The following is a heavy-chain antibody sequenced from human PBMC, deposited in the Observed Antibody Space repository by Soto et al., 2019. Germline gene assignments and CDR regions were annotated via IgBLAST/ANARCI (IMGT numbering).Heavy chain of an antibody. J-gene: IGHJ5*02. CDR2: IYYSGNT. CDR1: GDPINNYY. D-gene: IGHD1-1*01. V-gene: IGHV4-59*08. Sequence: LSLTCTVSGDPINNYYWSWIRQPPGKGLEWIGYIYYSGNTKYNPSLKSRVTISVDTSKNQFSLRLTSVTAADTAVYYCAKQGGKYGIRSFDPWGQGTLVTVSS. CDR3: AKQGGKYGIRSFDP.